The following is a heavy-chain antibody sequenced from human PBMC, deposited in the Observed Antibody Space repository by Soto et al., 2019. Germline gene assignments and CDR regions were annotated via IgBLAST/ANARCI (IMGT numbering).Heavy chain of an antibody. CDR1: QFTFSNYW. CDR2: INQDGSEK. Sequence: GGSLRLSCAGSQFTFSNYWMNWVRQAPGKGLEWVANINQDGSEKYYVDSVKGRFTISRDIAKNSLFLQMNSLRADDTAVYYCARASPGMDVWGQGTTVTVS. V-gene: IGHV3-7*01. J-gene: IGHJ6*02. CDR3: ARASPGMDV.